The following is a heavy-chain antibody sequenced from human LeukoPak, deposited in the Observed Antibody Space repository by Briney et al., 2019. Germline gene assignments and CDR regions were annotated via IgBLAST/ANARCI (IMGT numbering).Heavy chain of an antibody. CDR1: GGSISSINW. V-gene: IGHV4-4*02. Sequence: SETLSLTCAVFGGSISSINWWSWVRQPPGKGLEWIGEIYRSGSTNYNPSLKSRVTISVDKSKNQFSLKLSSVTAADTAVYYCARVPFSYSGSYRTYYFDFWGQGTLVTVSS. J-gene: IGHJ4*02. CDR2: IYRSGST. D-gene: IGHD1-26*01. CDR3: ARVPFSYSGSYRTYYFDF.